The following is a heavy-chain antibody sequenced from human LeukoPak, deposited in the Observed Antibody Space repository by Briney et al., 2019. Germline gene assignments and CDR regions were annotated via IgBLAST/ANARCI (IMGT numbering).Heavy chain of an antibody. Sequence: ASVKVSCKASGYTFTSYGISWVRQAPGQGLEWMGWISAYNGNTNYAQKLQGRVTMTTDTSTSTAYMELRSLRSDDTAVYYCARAPRAYYDSSGYYRGAAFDIWGQGTMVTVSS. CDR2: ISAYNGNT. D-gene: IGHD3-22*01. CDR1: GYTFTSYG. CDR3: ARAPRAYYDSSGYYRGAAFDI. V-gene: IGHV1-18*01. J-gene: IGHJ3*02.